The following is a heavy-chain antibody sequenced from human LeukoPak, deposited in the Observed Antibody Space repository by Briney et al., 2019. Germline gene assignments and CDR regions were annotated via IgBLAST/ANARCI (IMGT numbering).Heavy chain of an antibody. D-gene: IGHD6-19*01. J-gene: IGHJ4*02. CDR1: GFSFSSYW. CDR3: ARSSYPYYFDY. Sequence: RSGGSLRLSCAASGFSFSSYWMHWVRQAPGKGLMWVSRVNNDGSSTTYVDSVEGRFTISRDNARNTLYLRMNSLRAEDTAVYYCARSSYPYYFDYWGQGTLVTVSS. CDR2: VNNDGSST. V-gene: IGHV3-74*01.